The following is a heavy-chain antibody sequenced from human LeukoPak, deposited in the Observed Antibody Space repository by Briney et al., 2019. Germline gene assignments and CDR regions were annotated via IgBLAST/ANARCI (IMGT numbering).Heavy chain of an antibody. J-gene: IGHJ6*03. CDR3: ARGGETGTTLAYYYYMDV. Sequence: GASVKVSCKASGGTFSSYAISWVRQAPGQGLEWMGEIIPIFGTANYAQKFQGRVTSTTEESTSTAHMELSSLRSEDTAVYYRARGGETGTTLAYYYYMDVWGKGTTVTVSS. CDR1: GGTFSSYA. D-gene: IGHD1-7*01. CDR2: IIPIFGTA. V-gene: IGHV1-69*05.